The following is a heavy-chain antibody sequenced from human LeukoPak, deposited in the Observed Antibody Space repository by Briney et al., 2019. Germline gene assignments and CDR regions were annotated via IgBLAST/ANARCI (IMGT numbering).Heavy chain of an antibody. CDR2: IDYSGGT. V-gene: IGHV4-38-2*01. D-gene: IGHD4/OR15-4a*01. CDR3: ARVLTIDGRYFDY. J-gene: IGHJ4*02. CDR1: GYSITSGYY. Sequence: SETLSLTCAVSGYSITSGYYWAWIRQPPGKGLEWIGYIDYSGGTNYNSSLKSRVTISVDTSKNQFSLKLTSVTAADTAVYYCARVLTIDGRYFDYWGQGTLVTVSS.